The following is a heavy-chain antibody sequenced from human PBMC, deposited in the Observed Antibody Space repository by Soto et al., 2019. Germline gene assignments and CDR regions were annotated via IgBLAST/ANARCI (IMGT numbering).Heavy chain of an antibody. V-gene: IGHV3-30*03. J-gene: IGHJ4*02. CDR3: VSDRGYGHASVPYS. Sequence: QAQLVESGGGVVQTGRSLRLSCAASGFTFSSYGMHWVRQAPGTGLEWVAVISYDGGLQHYADSVKGRFTISRDNSKNMVLLQMNSLRAKDTAVYYCVSDRGYGHASVPYSWGQGTLVSVSS. CDR2: ISYDGGLQ. D-gene: IGHD5-18*01. CDR1: GFTFSSYG.